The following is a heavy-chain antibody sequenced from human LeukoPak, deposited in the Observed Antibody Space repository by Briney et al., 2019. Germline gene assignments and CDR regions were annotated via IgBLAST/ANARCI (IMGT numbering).Heavy chain of an antibody. Sequence: GASVKVSCKTSGYTFTGYYIHWVRQAPGQGLEWMGWINGNTGSTNYAQKFQDRVAMTRDTSISTAYMDLNRLRSDDTAVYYCARGPSSHYYGAITGNFDYWGQGTLVTVSS. CDR2: INGNTGST. CDR1: GYTFTGYY. CDR3: ARGPSSHYYGAITGNFDY. J-gene: IGHJ4*02. V-gene: IGHV1-2*02. D-gene: IGHD1-20*01.